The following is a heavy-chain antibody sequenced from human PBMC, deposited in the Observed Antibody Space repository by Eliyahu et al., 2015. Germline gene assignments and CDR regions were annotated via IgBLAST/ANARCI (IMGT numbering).Heavy chain of an antibody. CDR1: GGTFXNYA. Sequence: QVQLVQSGTEVXKPGSSVKVXCXASGGTFXNYAXSWVRQAPGQGFEWMGGIIPLFATANYAQKFXDRVTITADESTSTVYMELSSLRSDDTAVYYCARDYGETSESYYFYWGQGTLVTVSS. D-gene: IGHD1-26*01. J-gene: IGHJ4*02. CDR2: IIPLFATA. V-gene: IGHV1-69*01. CDR3: ARDYGETSESYYFY.